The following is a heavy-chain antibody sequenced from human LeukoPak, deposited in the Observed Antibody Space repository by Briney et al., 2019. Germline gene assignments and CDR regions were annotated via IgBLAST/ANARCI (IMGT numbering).Heavy chain of an antibody. D-gene: IGHD5-12*01. V-gene: IGHV4-59*01. Sequence: SGTLSLTCTFLGGPIGSYHRNWIRQPPGKGLEWIGIVFNNGGTKHNPSLKSRVAISVDTSKNQFALKLTSVTAADTAVYYCVASYGGYVLDYWGQGALVIVSS. CDR1: GGPIGSYH. CDR3: VASYGGYVLDY. J-gene: IGHJ4*02. CDR2: VFNNGGT.